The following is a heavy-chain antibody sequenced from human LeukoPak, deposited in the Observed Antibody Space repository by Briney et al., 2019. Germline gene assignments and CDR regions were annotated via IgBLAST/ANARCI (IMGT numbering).Heavy chain of an antibody. CDR2: ISGSGGST. Sequence: GGSLRLSCAASGFTLSSYAMSWVRQAPGKGLEWVSAISGSGGSTYYADSVKGRFTISRDNSKNTLYLQMDSLRAEDTAVYYCAKAAARWLQFSLNRGYWGQGTLVTVSS. V-gene: IGHV3-23*01. CDR1: GFTLSSYA. CDR3: AKAAARWLQFSLNRGY. D-gene: IGHD5-24*01. J-gene: IGHJ4*02.